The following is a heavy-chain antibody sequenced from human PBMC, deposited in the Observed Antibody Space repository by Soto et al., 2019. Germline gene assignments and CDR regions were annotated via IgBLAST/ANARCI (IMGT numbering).Heavy chain of an antibody. CDR2: ISSSSTYI. V-gene: IGHV3-21*06. CDR1: GFTFSSYS. J-gene: IGHJ3*02. CDR3: ARGLAAAKWNAFDI. D-gene: IGHD6-13*01. Sequence: EVQLVESGGGLVKPGGSLRLSCAASGFTFSSYSMNWVRQAPGKGLEWVSSISSSSTYIYYADSVKGRFTISRDNAKNSRYLQMNSLRAEDTAVYFCARGLAAAKWNAFDIWGQGTMVTVSS.